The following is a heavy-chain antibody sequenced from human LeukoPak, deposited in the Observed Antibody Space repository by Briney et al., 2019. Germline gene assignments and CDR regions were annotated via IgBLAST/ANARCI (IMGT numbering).Heavy chain of an antibody. J-gene: IGHJ3*01. CDR1: GFTFTSSS. V-gene: IGHV1-58*01. Sequence: SVKVSCKASGFTFTSSSVQWVRQARGQRLEWIGWIVVGSGNTNYAQKFQERVTITRDMSTSLVYMELSSLRSEDTAVYYCAAEAAYYYDSRDAFDVWGQGTMVTVSS. CDR2: IVVGSGNT. D-gene: IGHD3-22*01. CDR3: AAEAAYYYDSRDAFDV.